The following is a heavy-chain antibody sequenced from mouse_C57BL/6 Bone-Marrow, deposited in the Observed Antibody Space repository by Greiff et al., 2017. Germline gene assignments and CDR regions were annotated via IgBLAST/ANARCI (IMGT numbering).Heavy chain of an antibody. J-gene: IGHJ2*01. CDR2: IDPETGGT. Sequence: QVQLQQSGAELVRPGASVTLSCKASGYTFTDYEMHWVKQTPVHGLEWIGAIDPETGGTAYNQKFKGKAILTADKSSSTAYMDLRSLTSEDSAVYYCTRLNWYYFDYWGQGTTLTVSS. CDR3: TRLNWYYFDY. D-gene: IGHD4-1*01. V-gene: IGHV1-15*01. CDR1: GYTFTDYE.